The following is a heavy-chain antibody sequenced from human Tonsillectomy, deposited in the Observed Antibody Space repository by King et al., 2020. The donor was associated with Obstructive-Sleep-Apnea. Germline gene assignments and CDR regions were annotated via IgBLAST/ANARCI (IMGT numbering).Heavy chain of an antibody. CDR3: ARNDMITFGGPMIDY. CDR1: GFTFSSYD. V-gene: IGHV3-30*02. J-gene: IGHJ4*02. D-gene: IGHD3-16*01. Sequence: VQLVESGGGVVQPGGSLRLSCAASGFTFSSYDIHWVRQTPGKGLEWVAFIRYDGSDKYYADSVQGRFTISRENSKNTLYLQLNSLRAEDTAVYYCARNDMITFGGPMIDYWGQGTLVTVSS. CDR2: IRYDGSDK.